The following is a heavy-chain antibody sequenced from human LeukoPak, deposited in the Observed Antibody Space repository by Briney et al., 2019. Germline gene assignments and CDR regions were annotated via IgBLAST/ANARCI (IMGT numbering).Heavy chain of an antibody. CDR2: INPNSGGT. D-gene: IGHD2-2*01. CDR3: ARDRSSTPGDY. Sequence: RASVKVSCKAAGYTFTGYYIHWVRQAPGQGLEWMGRINPNSGGTNYAQKFQGRATMTRDTSINTAYMELRRLTSDDTAVYYCARDRSSTPGDYWGQGTLVTVSS. J-gene: IGHJ4*02. V-gene: IGHV1-2*06. CDR1: GYTFTGYY.